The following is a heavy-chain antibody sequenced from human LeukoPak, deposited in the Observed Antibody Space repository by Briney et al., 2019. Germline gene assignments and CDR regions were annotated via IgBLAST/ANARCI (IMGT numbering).Heavy chain of an antibody. Sequence: PSETLSLTCTVSGGSIRSAGYSWFWIRQFPGKGLEWIGYIYYSGSTNYNPSLKSRVTISVDTSKNQFSLKLSSVTAADTAVYYCAREPRWLRARTFDIWGQGTMVTVSS. CDR2: IYYSGST. CDR3: AREPRWLRARTFDI. CDR1: GGSIRSAGYS. D-gene: IGHD5-12*01. V-gene: IGHV4-61*08. J-gene: IGHJ3*02.